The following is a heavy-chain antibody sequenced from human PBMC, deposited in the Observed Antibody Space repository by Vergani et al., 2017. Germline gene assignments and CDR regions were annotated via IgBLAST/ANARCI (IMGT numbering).Heavy chain of an antibody. CDR3: GSLDGSLREN. Sequence: QVQLQESGPGLVKPSETLSLICTVSDFSITNGDYWGWIRQPPGKGLEWIGSIYHSGRTYYNPSLRSRLPISVDTSKNQFSLTLRSVTAADTAVYHCGSLDGSLRENWGQGTLVTVSS. CDR2: IYHSGRT. V-gene: IGHV4-38-2*02. J-gene: IGHJ4*02. D-gene: IGHD1-26*01. CDR1: DFSITNGDY.